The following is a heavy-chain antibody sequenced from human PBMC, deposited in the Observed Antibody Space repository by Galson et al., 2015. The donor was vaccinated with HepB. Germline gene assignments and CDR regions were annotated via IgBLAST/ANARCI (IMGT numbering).Heavy chain of an antibody. CDR3: ARGGRVRVVVVPAARVYYMDV. CDR1: GYTFTSYG. J-gene: IGHJ6*03. CDR2: ISAYNGNT. D-gene: IGHD2-2*01. V-gene: IGHV1-18*01. Sequence: SVKVSCKASGYTFTSYGISWVRQAPGQGLEWMGWISAYNGNTNYAQKLQGRVTMTTDTSTSTAYMELRSLRSEDTAVYYCARGGRVRVVVVPAARVYYMDVWGKGTTVTVSS.